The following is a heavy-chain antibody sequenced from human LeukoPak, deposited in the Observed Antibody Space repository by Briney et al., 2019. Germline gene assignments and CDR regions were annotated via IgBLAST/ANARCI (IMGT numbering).Heavy chain of an antibody. Sequence: SETLSLTCTVSGGSISSGTYYWTWIRQPPGKGLEWIGTIYHSGSTYYNPSLKSRVTISVDTSKNQFSLNLTSLTAADTAVYYCARDRKYYYHMDVWGKGTTVTISS. D-gene: IGHD1-14*01. J-gene: IGHJ6*03. CDR3: ARDRKYYYHMDV. CDR1: GGSISSGTYY. V-gene: IGHV4-39*07. CDR2: IYHSGST.